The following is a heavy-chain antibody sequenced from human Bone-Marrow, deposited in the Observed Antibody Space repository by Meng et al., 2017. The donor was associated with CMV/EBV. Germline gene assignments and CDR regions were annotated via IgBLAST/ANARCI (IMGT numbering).Heavy chain of an antibody. Sequence: QVQLVESGGGVVQPGRSLRLSCAASGFTFSSYGMHWVRQAPGKGLEWVAVIYNVDNTYYADSVKGRFTISRDNSKNTLYLQINGLRPEDTAVYYCARAPSKQLWLYYFDYWGQGALVTVSS. CDR1: GFTFSSYG. CDR2: IYNVDNT. CDR3: ARAPSKQLWLYYFDY. J-gene: IGHJ4*02. D-gene: IGHD5-18*01. V-gene: IGHV3-30*03.